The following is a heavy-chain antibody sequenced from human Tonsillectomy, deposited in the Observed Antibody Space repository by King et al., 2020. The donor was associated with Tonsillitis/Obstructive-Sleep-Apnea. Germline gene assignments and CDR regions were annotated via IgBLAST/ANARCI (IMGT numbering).Heavy chain of an antibody. Sequence: VQLVQSGAEVKMPGESLKISCKGSGYTFTSYWIAWVRQMPGRGLEWMGIFYPGDSDTRYSPSFQGQVTISADKSISTAYLQWSSLKAYDTAMYYCARLSRDNFESFDYWGQGTLVTVSS. CDR1: GYTFTSYW. J-gene: IGHJ4*02. D-gene: IGHD5-24*01. V-gene: IGHV5-51*01. CDR3: ARLSRDNFESFDY. CDR2: FYPGDSDT.